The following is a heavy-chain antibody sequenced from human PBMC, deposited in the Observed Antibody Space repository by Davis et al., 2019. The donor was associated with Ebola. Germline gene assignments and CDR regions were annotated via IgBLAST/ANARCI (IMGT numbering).Heavy chain of an antibody. CDR3: ARRISEYYYDSSGYYYVNSWFDP. D-gene: IGHD3-22*01. CDR1: GGSISSSSYY. Sequence: MPGGSLRLSCTVSGGSISSSSYYWGWIRQPPGKGLEWIGSIYYSGSTYYNPSLKSRVTISVDTSKNQFSLKLSSVTAADTAVYYCARRISEYYYDSSGYYYVNSWFDPWGQGTLVTVSS. CDR2: IYYSGST. V-gene: IGHV4-39*01. J-gene: IGHJ5*02.